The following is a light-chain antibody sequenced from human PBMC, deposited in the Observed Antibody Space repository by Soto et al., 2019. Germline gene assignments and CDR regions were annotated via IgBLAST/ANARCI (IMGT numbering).Light chain of an antibody. CDR2: GAS. Sequence: EIVMTQSPATLSVSPGERATLSCRASQSVSSNLAWYQQKPGQAPRLLIYGASTRATGIPARFTGSGSGTEFTLTISSLQSEYFAVYYCQQYNHWYTFGQGTKLEIK. V-gene: IGKV3-15*01. CDR3: QQYNHWYT. CDR1: QSVSSN. J-gene: IGKJ2*01.